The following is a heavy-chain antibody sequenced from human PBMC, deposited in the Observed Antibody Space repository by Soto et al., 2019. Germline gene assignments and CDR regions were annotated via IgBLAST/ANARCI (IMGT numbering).Heavy chain of an antibody. CDR1: GFTFSSYA. Sequence: EVQLLESGGGLVQPGGSLRLSCAASGFTFSSYAMSWVRQAPGKWLEWVSTISGSGGSTYYADSVKGRFTTSRDNSKNTRYLQMKSLRAEDTAVYYCAKGFERSWIQLCLPGAFDSWGQGTIVTVS. CDR2: ISGSGGST. D-gene: IGHD5-18*01. CDR3: AKGFERSWIQLCLPGAFDS. J-gene: IGHJ3*02. V-gene: IGHV3-23*01.